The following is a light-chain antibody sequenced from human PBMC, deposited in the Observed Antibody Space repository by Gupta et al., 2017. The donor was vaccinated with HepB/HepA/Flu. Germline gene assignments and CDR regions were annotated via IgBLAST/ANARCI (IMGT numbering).Light chain of an antibody. J-gene: IGKJ3*01. CDR3: QQHEHWPSFT. CDR2: DAS. Sequence: IVMKQSPGTLSVSPGERATLSCTASQTVSSSVAWYKQKPGQSPRLLIYDASTRVASIPDSFSGSGYGTEFTLTINSRQSADVAVYFCQQHEHWPSFTFGHGTTVHIK. V-gene: IGKV3-15*01. CDR1: QTVSSS.